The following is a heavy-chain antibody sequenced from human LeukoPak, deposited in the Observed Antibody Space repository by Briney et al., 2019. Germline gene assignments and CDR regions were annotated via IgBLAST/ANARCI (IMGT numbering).Heavy chain of an antibody. J-gene: IGHJ4*02. CDR2: IIPIFGTA. CDR1: GGTFSSYA. Sequence: SVKVSCKASGGTFSSYAISWVRQAPGQGLEWMGGIIPIFGTAIYAQKFQGRVTMTEDTSTDTAYMELSSLRSEDTAVYYCATGVVVPAATFDYWGQGTLVTVSS. D-gene: IGHD2-2*01. V-gene: IGHV1-69*06. CDR3: ATGVVVPAATFDY.